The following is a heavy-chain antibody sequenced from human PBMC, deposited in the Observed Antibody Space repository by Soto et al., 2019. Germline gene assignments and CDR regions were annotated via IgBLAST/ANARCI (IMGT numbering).Heavy chain of an antibody. CDR1: GYTFTSNG. CDR3: ARDVDYRFDS. J-gene: IGHJ4*02. V-gene: IGHV1-18*01. D-gene: IGHD4-17*01. Sequence: QVHLVQSGAEVKEPGASVKVSCKASGYTFTSNGISWVLQAPGQGLEWMGWVSAYSGNTNYAQKIQGRVTMTTDTSTNTAYMELGSLRSDDTAVYFCARDVDYRFDSWGQGTLVTVSS. CDR2: VSAYSGNT.